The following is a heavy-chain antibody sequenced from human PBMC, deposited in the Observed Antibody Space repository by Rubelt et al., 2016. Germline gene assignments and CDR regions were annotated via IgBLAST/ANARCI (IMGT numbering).Heavy chain of an antibody. Sequence: EVQLVESGGGLVQHGGSLRLSCAASGFTLSSYWMHWVSQAPGKGLEWVSGISASGYSKYYADSVTGRFTIYSDRSKNTLYLQMNSLRDEDTAVDYCAKDRHIYGSSPVDYWGQVTLVTVSS. CDR1: GFTLSSYW. CDR3: AKDRHIYGSSPVDY. J-gene: IGHJ4*02. CDR2: ISASGYSK. V-gene: IGHV3-23*04. D-gene: IGHD5-18*01.